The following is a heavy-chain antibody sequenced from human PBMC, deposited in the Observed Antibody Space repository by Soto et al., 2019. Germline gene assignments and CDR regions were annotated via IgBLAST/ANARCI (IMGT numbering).Heavy chain of an antibody. D-gene: IGHD6-13*01. Sequence: QVQLEESGGGVVQPGRSLRLSCAASGFTFSYYGMHWVRQAPGKGLEWVAVISYDGSNKYYADSVKGRFTISRDDSKNTLYLQMNSLRAEDTAVYYCAKDLRYSSSWGYNYYGMDVWGQGTTVTVSS. CDR3: AKDLRYSSSWGYNYYGMDV. J-gene: IGHJ6*02. V-gene: IGHV3-30*18. CDR2: ISYDGSNK. CDR1: GFTFSYYG.